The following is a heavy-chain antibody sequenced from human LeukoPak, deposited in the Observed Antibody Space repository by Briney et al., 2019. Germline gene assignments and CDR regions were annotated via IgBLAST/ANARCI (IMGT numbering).Heavy chain of an antibody. V-gene: IGHV1-8*01. Sequence: ASVKVSCMASGYTFTSYDINWVRQATGQGLEWMGWMNPNSGNTGYAQKFQGRVTMTRNTSISTAYMELSSLRSEDTAVYYCARTPVAGTSRIDWFDPWGQGTLVTVSS. CDR3: ARTPVAGTSRIDWFDP. D-gene: IGHD6-19*01. J-gene: IGHJ5*02. CDR2: MNPNSGNT. CDR1: GYTFTSYD.